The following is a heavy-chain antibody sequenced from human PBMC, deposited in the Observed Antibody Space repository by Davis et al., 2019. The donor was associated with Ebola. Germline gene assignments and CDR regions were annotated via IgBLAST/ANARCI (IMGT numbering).Heavy chain of an antibody. CDR1: GYMFTRYA. D-gene: IGHD4-17*01. CDR2: INAGDEYT. J-gene: IGHJ3*02. V-gene: IGHV1-3*01. Sequence: ASVKVSCKVSGYMFTRYAYHWVRQAPGQGLEWMGWINAGDEYTVFSETFLGRLSITWDTSASTVYMELSSLRSEDTAIYDCARDVRVAPPTGSTLNGFDIWGQGTMVIVSS. CDR3: ARDVRVAPPTGSTLNGFDI.